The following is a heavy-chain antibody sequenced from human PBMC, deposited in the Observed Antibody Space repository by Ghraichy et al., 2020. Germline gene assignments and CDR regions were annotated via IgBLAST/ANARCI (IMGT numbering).Heavy chain of an antibody. J-gene: IGHJ4*02. Sequence: ASVKVSCKASGYTFTSYGISWVRQAPGQGLEWMGWISGYNGNTNYAQKLQGRVTMTTDTSTSTAYMELRSLRSDDTAVYYCARDTPSKYSSSSFHYWGQGTLVTVSS. CDR1: GYTFTSYG. D-gene: IGHD6-6*01. CDR3: ARDTPSKYSSSSFHY. V-gene: IGHV1-18*01. CDR2: ISGYNGNT.